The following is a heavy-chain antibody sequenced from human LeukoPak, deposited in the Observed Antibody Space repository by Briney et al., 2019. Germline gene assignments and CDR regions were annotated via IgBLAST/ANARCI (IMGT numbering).Heavy chain of an antibody. CDR2: ISYDGSNK. V-gene: IGHV3-30-3*01. CDR3: ARDKDYYGSGSNLYYYYGMDV. Sequence: GGSLRLSCAASGFTFSSYAMHWVRQAPGKGLEWVAVISYDGSNKYYADSVKGRFTISRDNSKNTLYLQMNSLRAEDTAVYYCARDKDYYGSGSNLYYYYGMDVWGQGTTVTVSS. CDR1: GFTFSSYA. D-gene: IGHD3-10*01. J-gene: IGHJ6*02.